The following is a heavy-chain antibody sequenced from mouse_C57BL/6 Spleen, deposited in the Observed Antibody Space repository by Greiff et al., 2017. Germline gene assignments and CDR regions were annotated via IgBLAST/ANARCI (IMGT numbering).Heavy chain of an antibody. CDR2: IDPETGGT. CDR1: GYTFTDYE. J-gene: IGHJ2*01. D-gene: IGHD1-1*01. CDR3: TRWGVVPLDY. Sequence: LQESGAELVRPGASVTLSCKASGYTFTDYEMHWVKQTPVHGLEWIGAIDPETGGTAYNQKFKGKAILTADKSSSTAYMELRSLTSEDSAVYYCTRWGVVPLDYWGQGTTLTVSS. V-gene: IGHV1-15*01.